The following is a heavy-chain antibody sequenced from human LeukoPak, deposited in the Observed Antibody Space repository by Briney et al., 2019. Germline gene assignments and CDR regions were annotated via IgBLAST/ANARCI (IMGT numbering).Heavy chain of an antibody. V-gene: IGHV3-23*01. J-gene: IGHJ4*02. D-gene: IGHD6-13*01. CDR2: ITNSGNSK. CDR3: AKDADSSSWFNFDY. Sequence: GGSLRLSCAASGFTFSSYAMHWVRQAPGKGLEWVSYITNSGNSKSYADSVKGRFTISRDNSKNTLYLQMNSLRAEDTAVYYCAKDADSSSWFNFDYWGQGTLVTVSS. CDR1: GFTFSSYA.